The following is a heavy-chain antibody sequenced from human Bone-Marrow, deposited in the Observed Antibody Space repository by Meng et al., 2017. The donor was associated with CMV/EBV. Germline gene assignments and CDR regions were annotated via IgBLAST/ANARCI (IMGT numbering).Heavy chain of an antibody. CDR3: AKGSGRGGATYNAFEI. V-gene: IGHV3-33*06. D-gene: IGHD3-10*01. J-gene: IGHJ3*02. Sequence: GESLKISCAASGFTFSNAWMSWVRQAPGKGLEWVAVIWYDGSDKYYADSVKGRFTTSRDNSKNTLYLQMNSLRAEDTAVYYCAKGSGRGGATYNAFEIWGQGTMVTVSS. CDR1: GFTFSNAW. CDR2: IWYDGSDK.